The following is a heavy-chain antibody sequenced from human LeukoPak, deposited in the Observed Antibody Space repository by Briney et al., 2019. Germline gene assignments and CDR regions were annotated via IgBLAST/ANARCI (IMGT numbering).Heavy chain of an antibody. CDR3: ARSSSGTYHY. Sequence: ASVKVSCKTSGYTFASYTMHWLGQAPGQGLEWMGWINGDNGNTKYSEKFQGRVTITRDTSASSAYMELSSLRSEDTAVYYCARSSSGTYHYWGQGTLVTVSS. D-gene: IGHD3-10*01. CDR2: INGDNGNT. J-gene: IGHJ4*02. V-gene: IGHV1-3*01. CDR1: GYTFASYT.